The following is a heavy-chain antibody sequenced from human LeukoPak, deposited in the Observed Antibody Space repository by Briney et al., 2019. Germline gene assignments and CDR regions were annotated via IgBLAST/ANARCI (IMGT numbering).Heavy chain of an antibody. CDR1: GYTLTELS. D-gene: IGHD3-3*01. CDR2: FDPEDGET. CDR3: ATAYYDFWSGPRGYYYYYGMDV. V-gene: IGHV1-24*01. Sequence: GASVKVSCKVSGYTLTELSMHWVRQAPGKGLEWMGAFDPEDGETIYAQKFQGRVTMTEDTSTDTAYMELSSLRSEDTAVYYCATAYYDFWSGPRGYYYYYGMDVWGQGTTVTVSS. J-gene: IGHJ6*02.